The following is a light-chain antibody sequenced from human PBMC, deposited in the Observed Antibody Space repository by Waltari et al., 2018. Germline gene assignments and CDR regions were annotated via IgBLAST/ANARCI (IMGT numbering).Light chain of an antibody. CDR3: QQYHNWPRT. Sequence: ETVMTQSPATLPVSPGERATLSCRASQSVSNNLAWYQQKRGQPPRLLIYGASTRATGIPARFSGSGSGTEFTLTISSLQSEDFAVYHCQQYHNWPRTFGQGTKVEXK. CDR2: GAS. V-gene: IGKV3-15*01. J-gene: IGKJ1*01. CDR1: QSVSNN.